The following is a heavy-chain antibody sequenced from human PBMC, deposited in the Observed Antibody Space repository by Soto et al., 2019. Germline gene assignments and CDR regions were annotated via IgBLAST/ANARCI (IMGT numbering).Heavy chain of an antibody. CDR3: ARRDGYHFHFDF. V-gene: IGHV4-59*08. CDR2: IYYSGST. J-gene: IGHJ5*01. CDR1: GGSISSYY. Sequence: SETLSLTCTGSGGSISSYYWSWIRQPPGKGLEWIGYIYYSGSTNYNPSLKSRVTISVDTSKNQFSLKLSSVTAADTAVYYCARRDGYHFHFDFSGQGTLVTVSS. D-gene: IGHD5-12*01.